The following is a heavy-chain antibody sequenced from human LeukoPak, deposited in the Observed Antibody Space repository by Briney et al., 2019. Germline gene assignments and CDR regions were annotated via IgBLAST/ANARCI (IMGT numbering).Heavy chain of an antibody. CDR3: AKGDYYDSSGYYNFDY. CDR1: GFTFSSYA. V-gene: IGHV3-23*01. Sequence: PGGSLRLSCAASGFTFSSYAMSWVRQAPGKGLEWVSAISGSGGSTYYADSVKGRFTISRDNSKNTLYLQMNSLRAEDTAVYYRAKGDYYDSSGYYNFDYWGQGTLVTVSS. D-gene: IGHD3-22*01. CDR2: ISGSGGST. J-gene: IGHJ4*02.